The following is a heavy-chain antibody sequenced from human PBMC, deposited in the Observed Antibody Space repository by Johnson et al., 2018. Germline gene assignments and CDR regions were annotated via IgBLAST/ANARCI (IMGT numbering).Heavy chain of an antibody. CDR1: GFTFSSYG. D-gene: IGHD3-10*01. J-gene: IGHJ6*03. CDR3: AGPVWFGENYYYMDV. Sequence: VQLVQSGGGVVQPXRSLXLSXAASGFTFSSYGMHWVRQAPGKGLEWVAVISYEGSNKYYADTVKGRFTISRDNSQNTLYLQMNSLRAEDTAVSYCAGPVWFGENYYYMDVWGKGTTVTVSS. V-gene: IGHV3-30*03. CDR2: ISYEGSNK.